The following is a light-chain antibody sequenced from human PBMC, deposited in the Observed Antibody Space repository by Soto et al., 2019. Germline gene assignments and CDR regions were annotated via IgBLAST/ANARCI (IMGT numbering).Light chain of an antibody. CDR3: QRYTGT. CDR2: DAS. V-gene: IGKV1-5*01. Sequence: DIQMTQSPSTLSASVGDRVTITCRAIESISTWLAWYQQKPGRAPKLLIYDASNLESGVPSRFSGSSSGTEFILTIDSVQSDDFATYYCQRYTGTFGQGTRVDIK. J-gene: IGKJ1*01. CDR1: ESISTW.